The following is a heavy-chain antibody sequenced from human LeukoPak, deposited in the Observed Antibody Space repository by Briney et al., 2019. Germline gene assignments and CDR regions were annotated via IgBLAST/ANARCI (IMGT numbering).Heavy chain of an antibody. J-gene: IGHJ3*02. CDR3: ARVYHDYGEFDAFDI. D-gene: IGHD4-17*01. CDR2: MNPNSGNT. Sequence: GASVKVSCKASGYTFTSYDINWVRQATGQGLEWMGWMNPNSGNTGYAQKFQGRVTITRNTSISTAYMELSSLRSEDTAVYYCARVYHDYGEFDAFDIWGQGTMVTVSS. V-gene: IGHV1-8*03. CDR1: GYTFTSYD.